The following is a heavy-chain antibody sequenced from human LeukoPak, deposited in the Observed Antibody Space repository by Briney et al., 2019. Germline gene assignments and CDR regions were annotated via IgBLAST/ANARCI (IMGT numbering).Heavy chain of an antibody. CDR1: GYTFTDCY. Sequence: ASVKVCCKASGYTFTDCYIHWVRQAPGQGLEWVGWINPKTGDTYYAQKFQGRVTMTRDTSISTAYMELSRLRSDDTALYYCARENWGYGYWGQGALVTVSS. J-gene: IGHJ4*02. V-gene: IGHV1-2*02. D-gene: IGHD7-27*01. CDR2: INPKTGDT. CDR3: ARENWGYGY.